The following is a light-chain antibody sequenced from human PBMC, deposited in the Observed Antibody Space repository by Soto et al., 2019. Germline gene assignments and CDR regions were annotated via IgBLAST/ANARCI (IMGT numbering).Light chain of an antibody. V-gene: IGKV3-15*01. J-gene: IGKJ1*01. CDR3: HQYNDWPPA. CDR2: DAS. Sequence: EIVLTQSPGTLSLSPGERATLSCIAIQSVSSSYLAWYQQKPGQAPRLLIYDASTRATGIPARFSGSGSGTEFTLTISSLQSEDFAVFYCHQYNDWPPAFGQGTKV. CDR1: QSVSSSY.